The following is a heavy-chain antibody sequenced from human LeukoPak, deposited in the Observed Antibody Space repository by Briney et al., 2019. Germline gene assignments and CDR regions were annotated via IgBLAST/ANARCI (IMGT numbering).Heavy chain of an antibody. J-gene: IGHJ4*02. D-gene: IGHD5-24*01. CDR1: GFTFSSYW. Sequence: PGGSLTLSCAASGFTFSSYWMHWVRQVPRKGLVWVSRIRSDGSSTRYADSVKGRFTISRDNAKNTLYLQMSSLRVDDTAVYYCAKDDYNRHWGQGTLVTVSS. V-gene: IGHV3-74*01. CDR2: IRSDGSST. CDR3: AKDDYNRH.